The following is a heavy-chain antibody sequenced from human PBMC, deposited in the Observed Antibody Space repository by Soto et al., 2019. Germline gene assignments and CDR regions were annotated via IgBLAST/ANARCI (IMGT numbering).Heavy chain of an antibody. J-gene: IGHJ4*02. D-gene: IGHD3-16*02. CDR1: GYTFTSYG. V-gene: IGHV1-18*01. CDR3: ARDYPDYFWGSYRSSIRSPAY. CDR2: ISAYNGNT. Sequence: ASVKVSCKASGYTFTSYGISWVRQAPGQGLEWMGWISAYNGNTNYAQKLQGRVTMTTDTSTSTAYMELRSLRSDDTAVYYCARDYPDYFWGSYRSSIRSPAYWGQGTLVPVSS.